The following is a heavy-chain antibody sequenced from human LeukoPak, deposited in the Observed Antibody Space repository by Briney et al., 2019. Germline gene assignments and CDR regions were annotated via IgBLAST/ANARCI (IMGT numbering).Heavy chain of an antibody. CDR1: GFTFSSYA. Sequence: PGGSLRLSCAASGFTFSSYAMSWVRQAPGNGLEWVSAISGSGGSTYYADSVKGRFTISRDNSKNTLYLQMNSLRAEDTAVYYCAKGRFLEWFLYFDYWGQGTLVTVSS. CDR2: ISGSGGST. D-gene: IGHD3-3*01. V-gene: IGHV3-23*01. CDR3: AKGRFLEWFLYFDY. J-gene: IGHJ4*02.